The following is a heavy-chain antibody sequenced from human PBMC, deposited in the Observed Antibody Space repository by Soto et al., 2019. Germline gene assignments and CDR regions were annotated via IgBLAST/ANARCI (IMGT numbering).Heavy chain of an antibody. D-gene: IGHD2-15*01. CDR3: ARVFIGGRGLFDI. Sequence: GASVKVSCKASGGTFSSYAISWVRQAPGQGLEWMGGIIPIFGTANYAQKFQGRVTITADESTSTAYMELSSLRSEDTAVYYCARVFIGGRGLFDIWGQGTMVTVSS. CDR1: GGTFSSYA. J-gene: IGHJ3*02. CDR2: IIPIFGTA. V-gene: IGHV1-69*13.